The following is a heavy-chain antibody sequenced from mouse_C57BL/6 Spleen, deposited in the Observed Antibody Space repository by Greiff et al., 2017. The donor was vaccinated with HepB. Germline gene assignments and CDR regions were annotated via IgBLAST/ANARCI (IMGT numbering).Heavy chain of an antibody. V-gene: IGHV1-4*01. Sequence: QVQLQQSGAELARPGASVEMSCKASGYTFTSYTMHWVKQRPGQGLEWIGYINPSSGYTKYNQKFKDKATLTADKSSSTAYMQLSSLTSEDSAVYYCARSTAQATLGFAYWGQGTLVTVSA. CDR2: INPSSGYT. CDR3: ARSTAQATLGFAY. D-gene: IGHD3-2*02. CDR1: GYTFTSYT. J-gene: IGHJ3*01.